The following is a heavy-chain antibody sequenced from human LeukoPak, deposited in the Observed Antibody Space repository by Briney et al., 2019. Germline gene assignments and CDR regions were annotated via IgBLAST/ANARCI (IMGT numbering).Heavy chain of an antibody. J-gene: IGHJ6*03. D-gene: IGHD6-19*01. CDR2: IYSGGST. Sequence: GGSLRLSCAASGFTVSFNYMSWVRQAPGKGLEWISVIYSGGSTYYADSVKGRFTISRDHSKNTLYLQMNSLRAEDTAIYYCARAQWRTYSYYYMDVWGKGTTVTVSS. V-gene: IGHV3-53*01. CDR3: ARAQWRTYSYYYMDV. CDR1: GFTVSFNY.